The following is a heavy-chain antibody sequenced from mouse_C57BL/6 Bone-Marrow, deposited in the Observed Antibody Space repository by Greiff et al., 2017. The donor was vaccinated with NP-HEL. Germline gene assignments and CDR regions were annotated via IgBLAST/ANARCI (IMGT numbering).Heavy chain of an antibody. V-gene: IGHV1-81*01. CDR2: IYPRSGNT. D-gene: IGHD2-2*01. Sequence: QVQLKESGAELARPGASVKLSCKASGYTFTSYGISWVKQRTGQGLEWIGEIYPRSGNTYYNEKFKGKATLTADKSSSTAYMELRSLTSEDSAVYFCARWVWLRRGGFDYWGQGTTLTVSS. J-gene: IGHJ2*01. CDR3: ARWVWLRRGGFDY. CDR1: GYTFTSYG.